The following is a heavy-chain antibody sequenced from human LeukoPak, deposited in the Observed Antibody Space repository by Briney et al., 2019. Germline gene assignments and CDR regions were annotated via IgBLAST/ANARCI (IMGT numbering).Heavy chain of an antibody. Sequence: SETLSLTCTVSGGSISSSSYYWGWIRQPPGKGLEWIGEIYHTGSTNYNPSLKSRVTISVDKSKNQFSLKLTSVTAADTAVYYCARGWELLGYWGQGTLVTVSS. D-gene: IGHD1-26*01. CDR3: ARGWELLGY. CDR2: IYHTGST. CDR1: GGSISSSSYY. V-gene: IGHV4-39*07. J-gene: IGHJ4*02.